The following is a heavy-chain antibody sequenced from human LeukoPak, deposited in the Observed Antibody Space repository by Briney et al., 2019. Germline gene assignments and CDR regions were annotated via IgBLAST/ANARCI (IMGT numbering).Heavy chain of an antibody. CDR2: IYYSGST. D-gene: IGHD3-10*01. J-gene: IGHJ6*02. V-gene: IGHV4-59*01. CDR3: ARGGVVRGVLGGMDV. CDR1: GGSISSYY. Sequence: SETLSLTCTVSGGSISSYYWSWIRQPPGKGLEWIGYIYYSGSTNYNPSLKSRVTISVDTSKNQFSLKLSSVTAADTAVYYCARGGVVRGVLGGMDVWGQGTTVTVSS.